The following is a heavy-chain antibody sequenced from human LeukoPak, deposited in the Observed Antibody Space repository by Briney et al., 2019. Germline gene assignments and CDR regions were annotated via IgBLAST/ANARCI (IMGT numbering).Heavy chain of an antibody. CDR3: ARYYYYYMDV. Sequence: GGSLRLSCAGSGFTFSHYAIHWVRQAPGKGLEWVSYISSSGSTIYYADSVKGRFTISRDNAKNSLYLQMNSLRAEDTAVYYCARYYYYYMDVWGKGTTVTVSS. J-gene: IGHJ6*03. V-gene: IGHV3-48*04. CDR2: ISSSGSTI. CDR1: GFTFSHYA.